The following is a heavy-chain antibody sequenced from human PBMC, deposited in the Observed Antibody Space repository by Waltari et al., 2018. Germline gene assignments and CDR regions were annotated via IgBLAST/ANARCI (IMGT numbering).Heavy chain of an antibody. CDR2: ISGSGGST. D-gene: IGHD3-10*01. CDR1: GFTFSRSP. CDR3: AKRSKVRGGDDY. V-gene: IGHV3-23*04. J-gene: IGHJ4*02. Sequence: EVQLVESGGGLVQPGGSLSPPCAASGFTFSRSPLIRARQAPGKGREWVSAISGSGGSTYYADSVKGRFTISRDNSKNTLYLQMNSLRAEDTAVYYCAKRSKVRGGDDYWGQGTLVTVSS.